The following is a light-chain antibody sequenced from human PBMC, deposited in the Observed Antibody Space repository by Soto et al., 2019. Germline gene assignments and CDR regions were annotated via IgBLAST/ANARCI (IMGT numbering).Light chain of an antibody. Sequence: VLTQPPSVSGAPGQRVTISCTGSSSNIGAGYDVHWYQQLPGTAPKLLIYGNSNRPSGVPDRFSGSKSGTSASLAITGLQAEDEADYYCQSYDSSQGVFGTGTKVTVL. CDR2: GNS. V-gene: IGLV1-40*01. CDR1: SSNIGAGYD. J-gene: IGLJ1*01. CDR3: QSYDSSQGV.